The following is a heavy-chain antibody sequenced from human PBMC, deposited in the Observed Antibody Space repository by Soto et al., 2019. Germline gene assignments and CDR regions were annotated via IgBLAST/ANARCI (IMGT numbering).Heavy chain of an antibody. CDR2: IFSNDEK. J-gene: IGHJ5*02. CDR3: ARIQWLGWLDP. Sequence: QVTLKESGPVLVKPTETLTLTCTVSGFSLSNSRMGVSWIRQPPGKALEWLAHIFSNDEKSYSRSLKSRLTISNDTSTSRVVLTMTSMEPVDTAIYYCARIQWLGWLDPLGQGTLVTVSP. D-gene: IGHD6-19*01. V-gene: IGHV2-26*01. CDR1: GFSLSNSRMG.